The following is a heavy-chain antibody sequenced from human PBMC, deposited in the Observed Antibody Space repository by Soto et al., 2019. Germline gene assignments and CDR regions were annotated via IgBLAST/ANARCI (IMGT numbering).Heavy chain of an antibody. CDR2: IVVGSGNT. Sequence: SVKVSCKASGFTFTSSAMQWVRQARGQRLEWIGWIVVGSGNTNYAQKFQERVTITRDMSTSTAYMELSSLRSEDTAVYYCAASYCSSTSCSVHYYYMDVWGKGTTVTVSS. CDR3: AASYCSSTSCSVHYYYMDV. V-gene: IGHV1-58*02. J-gene: IGHJ6*03. D-gene: IGHD2-2*01. CDR1: GFTFTSSA.